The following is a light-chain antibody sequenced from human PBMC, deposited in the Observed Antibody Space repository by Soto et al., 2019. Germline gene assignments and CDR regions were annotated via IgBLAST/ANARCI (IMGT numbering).Light chain of an antibody. CDR1: SYNIGNNY. Sequence: QSVLTQPPSVSAAPGQKVTISCAGSSYNIGNNYVSWYQQLPGTAPKLLIYDNNKRPSGIPDRFSGSKSGTSATLGITGLPTGDEADYYCGTWDSSLSAVVFGGGTKLTVL. CDR2: DNN. V-gene: IGLV1-51*01. CDR3: GTWDSSLSAVV. J-gene: IGLJ2*01.